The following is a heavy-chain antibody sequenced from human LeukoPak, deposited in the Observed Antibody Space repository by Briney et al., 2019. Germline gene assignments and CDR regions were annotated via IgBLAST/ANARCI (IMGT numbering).Heavy chain of an antibody. CDR2: INHSGST. D-gene: IGHD3-10*01. CDR3: ARRTASGSYSYYFDY. Sequence: SETLSLTCAVYGGSFSGYYWSWIRQPPGKGLEWIGEINHSGSTNYNPSLKSRVTISVDTSKNQFSLKLSSVTAADTAVYYCARRTASGSYSYYFDYWGQGTLVTVSS. V-gene: IGHV4-34*01. CDR1: GGSFSGYY. J-gene: IGHJ4*02.